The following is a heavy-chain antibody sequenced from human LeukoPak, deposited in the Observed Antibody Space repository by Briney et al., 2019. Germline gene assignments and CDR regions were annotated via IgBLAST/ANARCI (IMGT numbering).Heavy chain of an antibody. Sequence: ASVKVSCAVSGYTLTELSMHWVRQAPGQGLEWLGIINHSGGRTNYVQKFKGRVTITRDTSRSTVSMELSTLRSEDTAVYSCAKERPGLCDSSGYYYRHYGRDVWGQRTTVTVSS. D-gene: IGHD3-22*01. J-gene: IGHJ6*02. CDR2: INHSGGRT. V-gene: IGHV1-46*01. CDR3: AKERPGLCDSSGYYYRHYGRDV. CDR1: GYTLTELS.